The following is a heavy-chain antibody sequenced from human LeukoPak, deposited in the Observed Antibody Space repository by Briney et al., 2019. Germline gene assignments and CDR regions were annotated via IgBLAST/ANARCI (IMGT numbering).Heavy chain of an antibody. D-gene: IGHD2-2*01. CDR2: INPSGGST. J-gene: IGHJ4*02. CDR3: ARNRQRGGYCSSTSCSPPGY. CDR1: GYTFTSYY. Sequence: ASVKVSCKASGYTFTSYYMHWVRQAPGQGLEWMGIINPSGGSTSYAQKFQGRVTMTRDTSTSTVYMELSSLRSEDTAAYYCARNRQRGGYCSSTSCSPPGYWGQGTLVTVSS. V-gene: IGHV1-46*01.